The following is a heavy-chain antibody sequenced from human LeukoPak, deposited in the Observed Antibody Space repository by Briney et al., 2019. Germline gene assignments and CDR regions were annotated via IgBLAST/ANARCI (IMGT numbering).Heavy chain of an antibody. J-gene: IGHJ4*02. CDR1: GGSIRWYY. V-gene: IGHV4-59*01. Sequence: SETLSLTCTGSGGSIRWYYLSWIRQPPGKGLEGIGDIYYSGSTNYNPSLKSRVTISVDTSKNQFFLKLSSVPAADPAVYYCARHDLLRMTAVTTYGGFDSWGQGALVTVSS. D-gene: IGHD4-17*01. CDR3: ARHDLLRMTAVTTYGGFDS. CDR2: IYYSGST.